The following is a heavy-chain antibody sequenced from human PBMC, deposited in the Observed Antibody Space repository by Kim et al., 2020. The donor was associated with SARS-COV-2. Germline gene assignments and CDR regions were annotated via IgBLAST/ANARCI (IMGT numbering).Heavy chain of an antibody. D-gene: IGHD6-19*01. V-gene: IGHV4-39*01. Sequence: SETLSLTCTVSGGSISSSSYYWGWIRQPPGKGLEWIGSIYYSGSTYYNPSRKSRVTISVDTSKNQFSLKLSSVTAAATALYYCARHPRWGIAVAGEYYF. CDR3: ARHPRWGIAVAGEYYF. CDR2: IYYSGST. CDR1: GGSISSSSYY. J-gene: IGHJ4*01.